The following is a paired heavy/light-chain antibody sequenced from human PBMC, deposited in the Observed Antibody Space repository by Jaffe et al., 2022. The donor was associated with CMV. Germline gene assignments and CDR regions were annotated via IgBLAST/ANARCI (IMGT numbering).Light chain of an antibody. CDR3: QQSYSTPREPIT. Sequence: DIQMTQSPSSLSASVGDRVTITCRASQSISSYLNWYQQKPGKAPKLLIYAASSLQSGVPSRFSGSGSGTDFTLTISSLQPEDFATYYCQQSYSTPREPITFGQGTRLEIK. V-gene: IGKV1-39*01. CDR2: AAS. CDR1: QSISSY. J-gene: IGKJ5*01.
Heavy chain of an antibody. CDR1: GGSFSGYY. J-gene: IGHJ5*02. V-gene: IGHV4-34*01. D-gene: IGHD3-9*01. CDR2: INHSGST. CDR3: ARGRGAGYDILTGYYRNNWFDP. Sequence: QVQLQQWGAGLLKPSETLSLTCAVYGGSFSGYYWSWIRQPPGKGLEWIGEINHSGSTNYNPSLKSRVTISVDTSKNQFSLKLSSVTAADTAVYYCARGRGAGYDILTGYYRNNWFDPWGQGTLVTVSS.